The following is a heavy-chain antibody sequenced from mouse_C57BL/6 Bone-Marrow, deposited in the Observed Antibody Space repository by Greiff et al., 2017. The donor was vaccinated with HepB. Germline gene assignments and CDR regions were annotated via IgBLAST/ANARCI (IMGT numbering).Heavy chain of an antibody. J-gene: IGHJ4*01. CDR1: GYTFTDYY. Sequence: EVKLQQSGPELVKPGASVKISCKASGYTFTDYYMNWVKQSHGKSLEWIGDINPNNGGTSYNQKFKGKATLTVDKSSSTAYMELRSLTSEDSAVYYCARDDYDGYAMDYWGQGTSVTVSS. CDR2: INPNNGGT. D-gene: IGHD2-4*01. CDR3: ARDDYDGYAMDY. V-gene: IGHV1-26*01.